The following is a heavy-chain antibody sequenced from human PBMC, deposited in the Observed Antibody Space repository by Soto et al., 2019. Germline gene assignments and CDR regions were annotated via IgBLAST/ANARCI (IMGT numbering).Heavy chain of an antibody. V-gene: IGHV4-4*07. D-gene: IGHD3-3*01. CDR2: IYTSGST. Sequence: SETLSLTCTVSGGSISSYYWCWIRQPAGKGLEWIGRIYTSGSTNYNPSLKSRVTMSVDTSKNQFSLKLSSVTAADTAVYYCARGYDFWSGYSYYFDYWGQGTLVTVSS. CDR3: ARGYDFWSGYSYYFDY. J-gene: IGHJ4*02. CDR1: GGSISSYY.